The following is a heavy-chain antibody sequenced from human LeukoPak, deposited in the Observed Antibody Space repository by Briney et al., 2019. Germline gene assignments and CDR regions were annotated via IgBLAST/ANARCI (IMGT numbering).Heavy chain of an antibody. CDR3: ARDFNGEGGLGFDY. V-gene: IGHV4-59*01. CDR2: IYYSGST. CDR1: GGSISSYY. D-gene: IGHD3-16*01. J-gene: IGHJ4*02. Sequence: SETLSLTCTVSGGSISSYYWSWIRQPPGKGLEWIGYIYYSGSTNYNPSLKSRVTIPVDTSKNQFSLKLSSVTAADTAVYYCARDFNGEGGLGFDYWGQGTLVTVSS.